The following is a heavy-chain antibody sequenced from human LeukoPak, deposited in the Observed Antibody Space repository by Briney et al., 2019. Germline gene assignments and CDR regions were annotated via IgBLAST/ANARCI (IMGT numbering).Heavy chain of an antibody. V-gene: IGHV4-39*01. D-gene: IGHD3-10*01. Sequence: PSETLSLTCTVSGGSISSSSYYWGWIRQPPGKGLEWIGSIYYSGSTYYNPSLKSRVTISVDTSKNQFSLKLSSVTAADKAVYYCASLRLGEGVDYWGQGTLVTVSS. CDR2: IYYSGST. J-gene: IGHJ4*02. CDR3: ASLRLGEGVDY. CDR1: GGSISSSSYY.